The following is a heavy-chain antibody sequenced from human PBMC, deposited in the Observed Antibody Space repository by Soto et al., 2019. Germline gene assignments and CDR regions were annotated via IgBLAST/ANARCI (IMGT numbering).Heavy chain of an antibody. CDR2: IYYSGST. CDR1: GGSISSGGYY. V-gene: IGHV4-31*03. Sequence: PSETLSLTCTVSGGSISSGGYYWSWIRQHPGKGLEWIGYIYYSGSTYYNPSLKSRVTISVDTSKNQFSLKLSSVTAADTAVYYCARDSPPFWSGYYTFNNFRLVSDYLDVWGKGTTVTVSS. CDR3: ARDSPPFWSGYYTFNNFRLVSDYLDV. D-gene: IGHD3-3*01. J-gene: IGHJ6*03.